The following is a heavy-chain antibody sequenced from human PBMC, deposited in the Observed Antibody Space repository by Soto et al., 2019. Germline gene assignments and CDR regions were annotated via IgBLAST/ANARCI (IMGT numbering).Heavy chain of an antibody. Sequence: TSETLSLTCTVSGGCISSSSYYWGWTRQPPGKGLEWIGSVYYSGSTYYNPSLKSRVTISVDTSKNQFSLQLSSVTAADTALYYCARHTYGNNRYYFDLWGQGSLVTVSS. CDR1: GGCISSSSYY. V-gene: IGHV4-39*01. D-gene: IGHD4-17*01. J-gene: IGHJ4*02. CDR3: ARHTYGNNRYYFDL. CDR2: VYYSGST.